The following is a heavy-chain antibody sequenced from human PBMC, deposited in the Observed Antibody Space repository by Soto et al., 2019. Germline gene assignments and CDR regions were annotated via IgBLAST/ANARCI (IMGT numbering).Heavy chain of an antibody. CDR3: AKRGDSTSWYWFDP. CDR2: ISGSGGST. Sequence: GGSLRLSCAASAFTFSNYAMSWVRQAPGKGLEWVSSISGSGGSTYYADSVQGRFTISRDNSNNTLYLQMDSLRAEDTAVYFCAKRGDSTSWYWFDPWGQGTQVTVSS. D-gene: IGHD6-13*01. V-gene: IGHV3-23*01. J-gene: IGHJ5*02. CDR1: AFTFSNYA.